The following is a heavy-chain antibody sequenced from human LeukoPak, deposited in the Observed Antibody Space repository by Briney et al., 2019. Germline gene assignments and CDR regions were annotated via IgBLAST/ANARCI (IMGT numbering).Heavy chain of an antibody. J-gene: IGHJ4*02. D-gene: IGHD3-22*01. V-gene: IGHV1-18*01. Sequence: ASVKVSCKTSGYRFLSYGITWVRQAPGQGLEWVGWISAYNGNTNYAPKLQDRVTTTADTSTSTAYMELKSLRADDSAVYYCARDDSSGYYPYFDYWAQGTLVTVSS. CDR3: ARDDSSGYYPYFDY. CDR1: GYRFLSYG. CDR2: ISAYNGNT.